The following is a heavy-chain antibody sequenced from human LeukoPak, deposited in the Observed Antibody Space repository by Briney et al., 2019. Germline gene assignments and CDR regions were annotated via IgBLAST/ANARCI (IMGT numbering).Heavy chain of an antibody. CDR3: ARGRLGSVVFEGYYYFMDV. D-gene: IGHD3-22*01. Sequence: SETLSLTCAVYGGSFSGYSWNWIRQPPGKGLEWIGEINHSGSTNYNPSLKSRVTISVDTSKNQFSLKLSSVTAADTAVYYCARGRLGSVVFEGYYYFMDVWGKGTTVTVSS. CDR2: INHSGST. CDR1: GGSFSGYS. J-gene: IGHJ6*03. V-gene: IGHV4-34*01.